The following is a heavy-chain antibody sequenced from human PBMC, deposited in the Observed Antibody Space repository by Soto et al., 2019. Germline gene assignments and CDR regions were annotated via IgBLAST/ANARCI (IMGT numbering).Heavy chain of an antibody. J-gene: IGHJ4*02. CDR3: AKEGVPYYYDSSGYYDY. CDR2: ISGSGGST. V-gene: IGHV3-23*01. Sequence: EVQLLESGGGLVQPGGSLRLSCAASGFTFSSYAMSWVRQAPGKGLEWVSAISGSGGSTYYADSVKGRFTISRDNSKNTLYLQMNSLRPEDTAVYYCAKEGVPYYYDSSGYYDYWGQGTLVTVSS. CDR1: GFTFSSYA. D-gene: IGHD3-22*01.